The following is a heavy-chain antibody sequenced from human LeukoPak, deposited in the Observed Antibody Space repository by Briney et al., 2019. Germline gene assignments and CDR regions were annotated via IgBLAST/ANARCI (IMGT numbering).Heavy chain of an antibody. Sequence: SETLSLTCTVSGGSISSGDYYWSWIRQPPGKGLEWIGYIYYSGSTYYNPSLKSRVTISVDTSKNQFSLKLSSVTAADTAVYYCARDDGDYYPNAFDIWGQGTMVTVSS. V-gene: IGHV4-30-4*01. CDR2: IYYSGST. D-gene: IGHD4-17*01. CDR3: ARDDGDYYPNAFDI. CDR1: GGSISSGDYY. J-gene: IGHJ3*02.